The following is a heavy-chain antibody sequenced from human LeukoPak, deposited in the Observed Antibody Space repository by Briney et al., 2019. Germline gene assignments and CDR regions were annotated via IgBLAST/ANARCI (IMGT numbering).Heavy chain of an antibody. Sequence: GGSLRLSCAASGFIFSSYAMNWVRQAPGKGLEWVSHISPRSDVVSYTDSVKGRFTISRDNAKNSLYLHMSNLRAEDMAVYYCVRDNDWAFDYWGQGTLVPVSS. D-gene: IGHD3-9*01. CDR3: VRDNDWAFDY. J-gene: IGHJ4*02. V-gene: IGHV3-48*01. CDR2: ISPRSDVV. CDR1: GFIFSSYA.